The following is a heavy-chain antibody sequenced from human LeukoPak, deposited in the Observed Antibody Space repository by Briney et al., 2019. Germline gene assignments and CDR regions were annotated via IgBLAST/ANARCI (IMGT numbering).Heavy chain of an antibody. CDR1: GFTFSSYA. CDR2: FGERGSSA. Sequence: PGGSLRLSCSASGFTFSSYAMSWVRQAPGKGLEWVSTFGERGSSAYYADSVKGRFTISRDNSKNTLYLQMNSLRAEDTALYYCAKDHGFYSSGRNPLFDYWGQGTLVTVSS. V-gene: IGHV3-23*01. CDR3: AKDHGFYSSGRNPLFDY. D-gene: IGHD6-19*01. J-gene: IGHJ4*02.